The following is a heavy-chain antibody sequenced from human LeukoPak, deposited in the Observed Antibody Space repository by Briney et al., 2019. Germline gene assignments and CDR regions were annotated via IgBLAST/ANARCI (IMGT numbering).Heavy chain of an antibody. V-gene: IGHV3-23*01. CDR1: GFTFSSYA. CDR2: ISGSGGST. D-gene: IGHD3-3*01. CDR3: AKVSSYDFWSGYYSINTCDY. Sequence: GGSLRLSCAASGFTFSSYAMSWVRQAPGKGLEWVSGISGSGGSTYYADSVKGRFTISRDNSKTTLYLQMNSLRAEDTAVYYCAKVSSYDFWSGYYSINTCDYWGQGTLVTVSS. J-gene: IGHJ4*02.